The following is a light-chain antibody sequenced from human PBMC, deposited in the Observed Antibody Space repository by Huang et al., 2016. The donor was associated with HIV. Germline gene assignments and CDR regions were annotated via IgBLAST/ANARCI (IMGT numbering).Light chain of an antibody. V-gene: IGKV1-39*01. Sequence: DIQITQSPSSLSASVADTVIITCRASQNIKRYLNWYQQEPGKAPKLLISAASKLQSGVPSTFRCSGSGTDFTLTINSLQPEDSATYYCQQSARTPRTFGQGTKLEI. CDR3: QQSARTPRT. J-gene: IGKJ2*01. CDR2: AAS. CDR1: QNIKRY.